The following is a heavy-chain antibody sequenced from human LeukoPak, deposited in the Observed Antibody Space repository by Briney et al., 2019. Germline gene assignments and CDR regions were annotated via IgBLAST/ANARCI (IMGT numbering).Heavy chain of an antibody. CDR2: INHSGST. CDR3: ARGERDGYNC. CDR1: GGSFSGYY. V-gene: IGHV4-34*01. Sequence: SETLSLTCAVYGGSFSGYYWSWIRQPPGKGLEWIGEINHSGSTNYNPSLKSRVTISVDTSKNQFSPKLSSVTAADTAVYYCARGERDGYNCWGQGTLVTVSS. J-gene: IGHJ4*02. D-gene: IGHD5-24*01.